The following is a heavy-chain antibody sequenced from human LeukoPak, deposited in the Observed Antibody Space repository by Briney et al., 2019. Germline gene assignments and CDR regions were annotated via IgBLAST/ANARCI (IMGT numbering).Heavy chain of an antibody. V-gene: IGHV1-2*02. CDR1: GYTFTGYY. CDR3: ARVQPYLIIAAAGLSFDY. D-gene: IGHD6-13*01. CDR2: INPNSGGT. Sequence: ASVKVSCKSSGYTFTGYYMHWVRQAPGQGLEWMGWINPNSGGTNYAQKFQGRVTMTRDTSISTAYMELSRLRSDDTAVYYCARVQPYLIIAAAGLSFDYWGQGTLVTVSS. J-gene: IGHJ4*02.